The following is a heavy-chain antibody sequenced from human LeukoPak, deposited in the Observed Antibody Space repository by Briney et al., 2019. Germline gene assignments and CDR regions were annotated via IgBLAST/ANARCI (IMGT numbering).Heavy chain of an antibody. V-gene: IGHV1-2*02. D-gene: IGHD3-22*01. Sequence: ASVKVSCKASGYTFTSYDINWVRQATGQGLEWMGWINPNSGGTNYAQKFQGRVTMTRDTSISTAYMELSRLRSDDTAVYYCARGKYYYDSSGYQIRAFDIWGQGTMVTVSS. CDR1: GYTFTSYD. CDR2: INPNSGGT. J-gene: IGHJ3*02. CDR3: ARGKYYYDSSGYQIRAFDI.